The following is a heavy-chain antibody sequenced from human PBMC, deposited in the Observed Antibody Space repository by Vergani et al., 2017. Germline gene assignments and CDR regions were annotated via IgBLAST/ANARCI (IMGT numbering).Heavy chain of an antibody. CDR1: GFTFSSYV. J-gene: IGHJ3*02. Sequence: QVQLVESGGGVVQPGRSLRLSCAASGFTFSSYVMHWVRQAPGKGLEWVAVIWYDGSNKYFADSVRGRFTISRDNSKNTLYLQMNSLRAEETAVYYCTRALYDFWSGYYSRDAFDIWGQGTMVTVSS. V-gene: IGHV3-33*01. CDR3: TRALYDFWSGYYSRDAFDI. D-gene: IGHD3-3*01. CDR2: IWYDGSNK.